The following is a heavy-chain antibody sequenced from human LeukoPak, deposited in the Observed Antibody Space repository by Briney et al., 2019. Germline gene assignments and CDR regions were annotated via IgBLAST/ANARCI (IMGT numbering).Heavy chain of an antibody. CDR2: ISAYNGNT. J-gene: IGHJ4*02. CDR1: GYTFTSYG. Sequence: ASVKVSCKASGYTFTSYGISWVRQAPGQGLEWMGWISAYNGNTNYAQKLQGRVTMTTDTSTSTAYMELRSLRSDDTAVFYCAIESEYCSRTSCAVFDYWGQGTLVSVSS. CDR3: AIESEYCSRTSCAVFDY. D-gene: IGHD2-2*01. V-gene: IGHV1-18*01.